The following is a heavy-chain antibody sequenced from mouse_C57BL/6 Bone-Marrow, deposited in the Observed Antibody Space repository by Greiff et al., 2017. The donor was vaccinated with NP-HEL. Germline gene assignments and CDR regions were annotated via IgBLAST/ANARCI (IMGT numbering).Heavy chain of an antibody. CDR1: GYTFTDYE. D-gene: IGHD1-1*01. V-gene: IGHV1-15*01. CDR2: IDPETGGT. Sequence: VQRVESGAELVRPGASVTLSCKASGYTFTDYEMHWVKQTPVHGLEWIGAIDPETGGTAYNQKFKGKAILTADKSSSTAYMELRSLTSEDSAVYYCTRETASTVYWYFDVWGTGTTVTVTS. J-gene: IGHJ1*03. CDR3: TRETASTVYWYFDV.